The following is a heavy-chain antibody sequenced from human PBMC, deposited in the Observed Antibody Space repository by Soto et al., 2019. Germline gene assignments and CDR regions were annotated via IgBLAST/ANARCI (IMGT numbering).Heavy chain of an antibody. CDR2: INTDGSCR. Sequence: PGGSLRLSCTASGFTFSNHWMHWVRQGPGQGLVWGSRINTDGSCRDYADSVRGRFTISRDNAKNTLILQMNSLRAEATAVYYCVRGTSAWSGKDYWGQGTLVTVSS. CDR1: GFTFSNHW. J-gene: IGHJ4*02. CDR3: VRGTSAWSGKDY. D-gene: IGHD6-19*01. V-gene: IGHV3-74*01.